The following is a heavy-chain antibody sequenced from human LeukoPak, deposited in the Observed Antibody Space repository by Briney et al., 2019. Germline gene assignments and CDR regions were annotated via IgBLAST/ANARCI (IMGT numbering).Heavy chain of an antibody. Sequence: SETLSLTCTVSGGSISSSSYYWGWIRQPPGKGLEWIGSIYYSGSTYYNPSLKSRVTISVDTSKNQFSLKLSSVTAADTAVYYCATRPPRSYYFDYWGQGTLVTVSS. J-gene: IGHJ4*02. CDR2: IYYSGST. V-gene: IGHV4-39*01. D-gene: IGHD3-10*01. CDR3: ATRPPRSYYFDY. CDR1: GGSISSSSYY.